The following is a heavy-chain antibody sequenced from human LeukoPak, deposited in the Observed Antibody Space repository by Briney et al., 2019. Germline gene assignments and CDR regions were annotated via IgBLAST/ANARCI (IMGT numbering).Heavy chain of an antibody. D-gene: IGHD6-6*01. Sequence: ASVKVSCKASGYTSTSYDINWVRQATGQGLEWMGWMNPNSGNTGYAQKFQGRVTMTRNTSISTAYMELSSLRSEDTAVYYCARVPAARWLGGDWFDPWGQGTLVTVSS. CDR3: ARVPAARWLGGDWFDP. CDR2: MNPNSGNT. V-gene: IGHV1-8*01. CDR1: GYTSTSYD. J-gene: IGHJ5*02.